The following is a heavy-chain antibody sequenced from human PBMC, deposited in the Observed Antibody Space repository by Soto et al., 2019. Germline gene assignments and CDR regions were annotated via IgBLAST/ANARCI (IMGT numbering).Heavy chain of an antibody. CDR1: GGTFSSYA. Sequence: SVKVSCKASGGTFSSYAISWVRQAPGQGLEWMGGIIPIFGTANYAQKFQGRVTITADESTSTAYMELSSLRSEDTAVYYCARSYYDFCSFYYSYYSYYDMYAWGQGTTVTVS. CDR2: IIPIFGTA. D-gene: IGHD3-3*01. J-gene: IGHJ6*02. V-gene: IGHV1-69*13. CDR3: ARSYYDFCSFYYSYYSYYDMYA.